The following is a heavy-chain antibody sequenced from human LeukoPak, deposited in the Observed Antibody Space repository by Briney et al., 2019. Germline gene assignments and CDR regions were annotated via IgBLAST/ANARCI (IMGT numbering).Heavy chain of an antibody. CDR2: IYHSGST. D-gene: IGHD2-2*01. J-gene: IGHJ3*02. Sequence: SETLSLTCAVYGGSFSGYYWSWIRQPPGKGLEWIGSIYHSGSTYYNPSLKSRVTISVDTSKNQFSLKLSSVTAADTAVYYCAGGVPAANDAFDIWGQGTMVTVSS. V-gene: IGHV4-34*01. CDR3: AGGVPAANDAFDI. CDR1: GGSFSGYY.